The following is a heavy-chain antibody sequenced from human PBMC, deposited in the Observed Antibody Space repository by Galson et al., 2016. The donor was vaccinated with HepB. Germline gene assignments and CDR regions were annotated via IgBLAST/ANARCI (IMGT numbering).Heavy chain of an antibody. CDR3: AKVTYDWGNFYQTEFDP. CDR1: GFTFNTYG. V-gene: IGHV3-23*01. CDR2: IGARGRP. Sequence: SLRLSCAASGFTFNTYGMSWVRQAPGKGLEWVSAIGARGRPIYADSVKGRFILSRDNSKNKVWLQMNSLRAEDTAVYYFAKVTYDWGNFYQTEFDPWGRGTLVTISS. D-gene: IGHD3-10*01. J-gene: IGHJ5*02.